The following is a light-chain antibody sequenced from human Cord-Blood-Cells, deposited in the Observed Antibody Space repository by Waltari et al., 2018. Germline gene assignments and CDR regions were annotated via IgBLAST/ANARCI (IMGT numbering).Light chain of an antibody. CDR2: STN. V-gene: IGLV1-44*01. J-gene: IGLJ3*02. CDR3: AAWDDSLNGWV. CDR1: SSNIGSNT. Sequence: QSVLTQPPSASGTPGQRVTISCSGSSSNIGSNTVNWYQQLPGTATKRLIYSTNQRPSGVPDRFSGSKSGTSASLAISGLQSEDEADYYCAAWDDSLNGWVFGGGTKLTVL.